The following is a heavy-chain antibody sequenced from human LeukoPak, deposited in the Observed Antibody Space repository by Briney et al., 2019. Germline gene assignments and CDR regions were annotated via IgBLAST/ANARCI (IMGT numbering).Heavy chain of an antibody. Sequence: SETLSLTCTVSGVSVTSYYWSWLRQPAGKGLEWIGRIYTSGSTSYNPSLRSRLTMSVDTSKNQFSLNLSSVTAADTAVYYCARFTKDSSSSSGYYFGYWGQGTLVTVSS. CDR2: IYTSGST. CDR1: GVSVTSYY. J-gene: IGHJ4*02. V-gene: IGHV4-4*07. D-gene: IGHD6-13*01. CDR3: ARFTKDSSSSSGYYFGY.